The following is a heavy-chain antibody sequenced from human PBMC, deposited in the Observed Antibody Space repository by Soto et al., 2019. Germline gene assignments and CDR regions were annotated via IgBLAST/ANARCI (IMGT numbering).Heavy chain of an antibody. J-gene: IGHJ6*02. V-gene: IGHV4-59*01. CDR1: GDSLRNFF. D-gene: IGHD2-21*01. Sequence: PSETLSLTCTVSGDSLRNFFWSWIRQPPGKGLEWIGHIYSSGKTDYNPSLETRVTMSIDTSMNQISLKLNSVTAADTAVYYCAASCVGCGGFNYYGMNVWGQGTTVTVS. CDR3: AASCVGCGGFNYYGMNV. CDR2: IYSSGKT.